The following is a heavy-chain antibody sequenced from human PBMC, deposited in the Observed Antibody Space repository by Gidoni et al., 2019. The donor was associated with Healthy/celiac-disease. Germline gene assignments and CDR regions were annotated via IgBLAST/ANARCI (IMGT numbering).Heavy chain of an antibody. J-gene: IGHJ2*01. CDR2: IYYSGST. Sequence: QVQLQESGPGLVKPSETLTLTCTVSGGSISSYYWSWIRQPPGKGLEWIGYIYYSGSTTYNPSLKSRVTISVDTSKNQFSLKLSSVTAADTAVYYCARDRDYGNWYVDLWGRGTLVTVSS. D-gene: IGHD4-17*01. CDR3: ARDRDYGNWYVDL. CDR1: GGSISSYY. V-gene: IGHV4-59*01.